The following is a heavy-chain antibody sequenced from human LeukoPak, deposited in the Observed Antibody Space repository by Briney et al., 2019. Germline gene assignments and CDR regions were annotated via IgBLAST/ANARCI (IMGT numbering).Heavy chain of an antibody. CDR3: AKDYGGISYDWYFDL. Sequence: GGSLRLSCAASGFSLGNYAMSWVCQPPGKGLEWVSGIGSSGSRTYYVDSVKGRFTVFRDNSKNTLYLQMNSLRAEDTAIYYCAKDYGGISYDWYFDLWGRGTQVTVSS. CDR2: IGSSGSRT. D-gene: IGHD4-23*01. V-gene: IGHV3-23*01. J-gene: IGHJ2*01. CDR1: GFSLGNYA.